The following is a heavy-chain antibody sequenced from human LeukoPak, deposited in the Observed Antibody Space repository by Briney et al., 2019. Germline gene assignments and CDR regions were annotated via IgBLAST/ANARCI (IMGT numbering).Heavy chain of an antibody. J-gene: IGHJ6*02. CDR3: ARCSGAYSNYYYYGMDV. Sequence: GASVKVSCKASGFTFTSYGFTWVRQAPGQGLEWMGWISGYNGSTNYAQKLQGRVTMTTDTSTRTAYMELRSLRSDDTAVYYCARCSGAYSNYYYYGMDVWGQGTTVTVSS. CDR1: GFTFTSYG. V-gene: IGHV1-18*01. D-gene: IGHD3-10*02. CDR2: ISGYNGST.